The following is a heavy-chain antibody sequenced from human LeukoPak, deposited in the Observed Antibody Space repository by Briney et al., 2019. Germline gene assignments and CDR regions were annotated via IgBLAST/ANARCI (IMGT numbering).Heavy chain of an antibody. CDR3: ARGLTYYDFWSGYPSPRGFDY. Sequence: GGSLRLSCAASGFTFSDYHMSWLRQAPGKGLEWVSYISSSGSTIYYADSVKGRFTISRDNAKNSLYLQMNSLRAEDTAVYYCARGLTYYDFWSGYPSPRGFDYWGQGTLVTVSS. D-gene: IGHD3-3*01. V-gene: IGHV3-11*01. J-gene: IGHJ4*02. CDR1: GFTFSDYH. CDR2: ISSSGSTI.